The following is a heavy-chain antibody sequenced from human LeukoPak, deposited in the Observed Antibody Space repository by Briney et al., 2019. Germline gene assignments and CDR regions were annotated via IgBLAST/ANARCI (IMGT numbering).Heavy chain of an antibody. CDR2: IYYSGST. J-gene: IGHJ6*02. D-gene: IGHD3-10*01. Sequence: SETLSLTCTVSGGSISSYYWSWIRQPPGKGLEWIGYIYYSGSTNYNPSLKSRVTISVDTSKNQFSLKLSSVTAADTAVYYCARLRFTDYYYYGMDIWGQGTTVTVSS. V-gene: IGHV4-59*08. CDR3: ARLRFTDYYYYGMDI. CDR1: GGSISSYY.